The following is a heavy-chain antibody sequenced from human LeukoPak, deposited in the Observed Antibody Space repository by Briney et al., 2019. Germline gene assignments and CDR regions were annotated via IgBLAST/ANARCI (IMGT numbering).Heavy chain of an antibody. V-gene: IGHV1-2*06. J-gene: IGHJ5*02. D-gene: IGHD3-22*01. CDR3: ARDPYYYDSSGYYT. CDR2: INPNSGGT. Sequence: ASVKVSCKASGYTFTGYYMHWVRQAPGQGLEWMGRINPNSGGTNYAQKFQGRVTITADESTSTAYMELSSLRSEDTAVYYCARDPYYYDSSGYYTWGQGTLVTVSS. CDR1: GYTFTGYY.